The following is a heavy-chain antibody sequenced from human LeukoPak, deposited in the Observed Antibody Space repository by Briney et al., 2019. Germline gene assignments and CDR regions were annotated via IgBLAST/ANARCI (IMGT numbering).Heavy chain of an antibody. D-gene: IGHD2-15*01. Sequence: PSETLSLTCTVSGGSISSYYWSWSRQPPGKGQGWIGYIYYRGSTNYNPSLKSRVTISVDTSKNQFSLKLSSVTAADTAVYYCARGGDCSGGSCSLAVFDYWGQETLVTVSS. CDR1: GGSISSYY. V-gene: IGHV4-59*01. CDR2: IYYRGST. CDR3: ARGGDCSGGSCSLAVFDY. J-gene: IGHJ4*02.